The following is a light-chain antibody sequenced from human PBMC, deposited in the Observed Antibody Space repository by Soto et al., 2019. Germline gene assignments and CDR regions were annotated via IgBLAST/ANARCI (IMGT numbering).Light chain of an antibody. V-gene: IGKV3-20*01. CDR1: QTISSY. CDR2: GAS. J-gene: IGKJ1*01. CDR3: QQYGSSGT. Sequence: EIVLTQSPATLSLSPVERATLSCRASQTISSYLLWYQQKPGQAPRLLIYGASSRATGIPDRFSGSGSGTDFTLTISRLEPEDFAVYYCQQYGSSGTFGQGTKVDIK.